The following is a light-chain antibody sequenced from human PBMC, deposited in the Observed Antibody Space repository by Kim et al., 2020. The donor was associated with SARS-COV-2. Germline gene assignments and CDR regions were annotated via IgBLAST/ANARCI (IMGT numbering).Light chain of an antibody. J-gene: IGKJ2*01. Sequence: DIQMTQSPSSLSASVGDRVTITCRASQSISSYLNWYQQKPGKAPKLLIYAASSLKSGVPSRFSGSGSGTDFTLTISSLQREDVATYYCQQSYSTPYTFGQGTKLEI. CDR3: QQSYSTPYT. CDR2: AAS. V-gene: IGKV1-39*01. CDR1: QSISSY.